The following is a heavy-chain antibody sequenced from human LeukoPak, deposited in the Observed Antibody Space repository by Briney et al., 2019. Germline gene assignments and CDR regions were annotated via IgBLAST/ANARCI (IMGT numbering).Heavy chain of an antibody. CDR3: AKDRVYNDGLWDFDN. Sequence: GGSLRLSCIASGFTFKTYTMSWVSQAPAEGLKWVSGIVTSGDTSFEDSLKGRLTISRDNSKNTLYLQMNSRRVDDTALYYCAKDRVYNDGLWDFDNWGQGTLVTVSS. V-gene: IGHV3-23*01. CDR1: GFTFKTYT. CDR2: IVTSGDT. J-gene: IGHJ4*02. D-gene: IGHD3-16*01.